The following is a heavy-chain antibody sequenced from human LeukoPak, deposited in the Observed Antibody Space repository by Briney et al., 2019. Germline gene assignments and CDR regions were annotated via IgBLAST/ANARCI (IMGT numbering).Heavy chain of an antibody. Sequence: KPSETLSLTCTVSGGSIGSGGYYWTWIRQHPGKGLEWIGYIFYSGSTYYNPSLKSRVTISLDTSKNQFSLNLSSVTAADTAVYYCARDPHPYGSSLYGMDVWGQGTTVTVSS. J-gene: IGHJ6*02. CDR2: IFYSGST. CDR3: ARDPHPYGSSLYGMDV. D-gene: IGHD3-10*01. V-gene: IGHV4-31*03. CDR1: GGSIGSGGYY.